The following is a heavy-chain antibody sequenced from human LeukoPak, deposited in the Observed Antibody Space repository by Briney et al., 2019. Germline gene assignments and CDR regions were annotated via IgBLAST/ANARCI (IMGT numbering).Heavy chain of an antibody. CDR1: GGSISSYY. D-gene: IGHD3-10*01. CDR2: IYYSGST. V-gene: IGHV4-59*01. CDR3: ARGGPPRGVIYYYYMDV. Sequence: SETLTLTCTVSGGSISSYYWSWMRQPPGKGLEWIGYIYYSGSTNYNPSLKSRVTISVDTSKNQFSLKLSSVTAADTAVYYCARGGPPRGVIYYYYMDVWGKGTTVTVSS. J-gene: IGHJ6*03.